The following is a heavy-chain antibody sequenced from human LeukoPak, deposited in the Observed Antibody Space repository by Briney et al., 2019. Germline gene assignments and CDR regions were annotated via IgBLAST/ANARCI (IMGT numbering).Heavy chain of an antibody. CDR1: GFTVSSNY. Sequence: SGGSLRLSCAASGFTVSSNYMSWVRQAPGKGLEWVSVIYSGGTTYYADSVKGRFTVSRDNSKNTLYLQMNSLRAEDTAVYYCARDFYDSSGYEINWFDPWGQGTLVTVSS. J-gene: IGHJ5*02. CDR3: ARDFYDSSGYEINWFDP. V-gene: IGHV3-66*01. D-gene: IGHD3-22*01. CDR2: IYSGGTT.